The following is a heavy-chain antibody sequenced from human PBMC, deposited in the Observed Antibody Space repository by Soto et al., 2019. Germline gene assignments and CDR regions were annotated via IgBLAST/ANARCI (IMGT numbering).Heavy chain of an antibody. CDR3: AGRDGTTGAYYYMDV. V-gene: IGHV3-66*04. Sequence: GGSLRLSCAASGFTVSSNYMSWVRQAPGKGLEWVSVLYSGDTTYHADSVKGRFTISRDKSQNTLYLQMNSLRVEDTAVYYCAGRDGTTGAYYYMDVWGKGTTVTVSS. D-gene: IGHD4-4*01. CDR2: LYSGDTT. CDR1: GFTVSSNY. J-gene: IGHJ6*03.